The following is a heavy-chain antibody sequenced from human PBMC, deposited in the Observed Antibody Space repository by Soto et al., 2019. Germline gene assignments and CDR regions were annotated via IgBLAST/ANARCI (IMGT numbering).Heavy chain of an antibody. V-gene: IGHV1-69*06. CDR3: ARSTTDWNFDS. Sequence: QVHLVQSGAEVKKPGSSVKVSCKASGDNFSRDNFTNYAIGWVRQAPGQGLEWMVWFIPIFETPNYAQKFQGRFTITADKSTTTAYMELRSLTSEDTAVYYCARSTTDWNFDSWGQGSLVTVSS. CDR2: FIPIFETP. J-gene: IGHJ4*02. CDR1: GDNFSRDNFTNYA. D-gene: IGHD1-1*01.